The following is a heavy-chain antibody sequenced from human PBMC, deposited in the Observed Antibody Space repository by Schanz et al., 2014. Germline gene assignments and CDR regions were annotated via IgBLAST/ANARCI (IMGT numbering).Heavy chain of an antibody. CDR1: GFTFSDSF. V-gene: IGHV4-59*04. J-gene: IGHJ5*02. D-gene: IGHD3-10*01. Sequence: QVQLVESGGGVVQPGRSLRLSCSASGFTFSDSFMSWIRQPPGKGPEWIGTIDDTGSTYYTPSLRGRLTMSVDTSKTQLSVQLPSVTAADTAVYYCARLMVPGWFDPWGQGQLVTVSS. CDR2: IDDTGST. CDR3: ARLMVPGWFDP.